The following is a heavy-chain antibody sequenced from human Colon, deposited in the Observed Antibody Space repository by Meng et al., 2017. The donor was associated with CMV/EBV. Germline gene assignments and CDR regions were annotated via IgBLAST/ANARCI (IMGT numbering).Heavy chain of an antibody. D-gene: IGHD3-3*01. V-gene: IGHV3-21*01. Sequence: GGSLRLSCEASGFTLSSYSMNWVRQVPGKGLEWVSFISSTSNTIYYRDSVKGRFTISRDNAKNSLYLQMNSLRDEDTAVYYCQRFWSGHPLLTSTQHGLDVWGRGTTVTVSS. CDR2: ISSTSNTI. CDR1: GFTLSSYS. CDR3: QRFWSGHPLLTSTQHGLDV. J-gene: IGHJ6*02.